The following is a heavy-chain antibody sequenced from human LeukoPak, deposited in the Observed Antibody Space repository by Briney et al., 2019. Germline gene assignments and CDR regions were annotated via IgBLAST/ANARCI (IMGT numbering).Heavy chain of an antibody. Sequence: GGSLRLSCAASGLTFDGYAMHWVRQPPGKGLEWVSGISWNNGSIDYADSVEGRFTISRDNARNSLYLQMNSLRAEDTALYYCAKGFYGSTTYYGMDVWGQGTTVTVSS. V-gene: IGHV3-9*01. CDR1: GLTFDGYA. CDR2: ISWNNGSI. CDR3: AKGFYGSTTYYGMDV. D-gene: IGHD6-13*01. J-gene: IGHJ6*02.